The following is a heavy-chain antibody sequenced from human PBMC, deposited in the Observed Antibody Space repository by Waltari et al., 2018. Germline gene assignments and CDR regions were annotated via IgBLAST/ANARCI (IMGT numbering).Heavy chain of an antibody. D-gene: IGHD4-17*01. Sequence: QVQLVQSGAEVEKPGSSVKVSCKASGGTFSSYAISWVRQAPGQGLEWMGRIIPILGIANYAQKFQGRVTITADKSTSTAYMELSSLRSEDTAVYYCARDPDYGDYFDYWGQGTLVTVSS. CDR3: ARDPDYGDYFDY. J-gene: IGHJ4*02. V-gene: IGHV1-69*04. CDR2: IIPILGIA. CDR1: GGTFSSYA.